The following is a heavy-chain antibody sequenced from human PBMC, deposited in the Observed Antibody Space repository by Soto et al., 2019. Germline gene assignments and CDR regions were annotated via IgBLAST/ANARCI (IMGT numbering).Heavy chain of an antibody. V-gene: IGHV1-18*01. Sequence: QVHLVQAGAEVKKPGASVKVSCKASGYTFTSYGITWVRQAPGQGLAWMGWISAHNVNTDYAQKLKGRVIVTRDTSTSTAYMELRSLISAETAVYYCARGRYGEYWGQGALVTFSS. CDR3: ARGRYGEY. CDR2: ISAHNVNT. J-gene: IGHJ4*02. D-gene: IGHD3-10*01. CDR1: GYTFTSYG.